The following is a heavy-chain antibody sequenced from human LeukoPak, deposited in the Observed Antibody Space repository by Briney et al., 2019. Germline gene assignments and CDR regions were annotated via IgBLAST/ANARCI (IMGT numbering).Heavy chain of an antibody. Sequence: ASVKVSCKASGYTFTSYDINWVRQATGQGLEWMGWMNPNSGNTGYAQKFQGRVTMTRDTSTSTVYMELSSLRSEDTAVYYCARGGDGAVVPALWGQGTLITVSS. CDR1: GYTFTSYD. D-gene: IGHD2-2*01. CDR3: ARGGDGAVVPAL. V-gene: IGHV1-8*01. J-gene: IGHJ4*02. CDR2: MNPNSGNT.